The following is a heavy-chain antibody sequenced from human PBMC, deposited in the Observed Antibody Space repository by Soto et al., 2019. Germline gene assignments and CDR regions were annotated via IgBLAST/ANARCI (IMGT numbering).Heavy chain of an antibody. CDR2: INPNSGGT. CDR3: SRGSPAGIAAREVIGY. CDR1: GYTFTGYY. Sequence: QVQLVQSGAEVKKPGASVKVSCKASGYTFTGYYMHWVRQAPGQGLEWMGWINPNSGGTNYAQKFQGRVTMTRDTSIRTAYRELSRLRSDDTAVYYCSRGSPAGIAAREVIGYWGQGTLGTVSS. J-gene: IGHJ4*02. D-gene: IGHD6-6*01. V-gene: IGHV1-2*02.